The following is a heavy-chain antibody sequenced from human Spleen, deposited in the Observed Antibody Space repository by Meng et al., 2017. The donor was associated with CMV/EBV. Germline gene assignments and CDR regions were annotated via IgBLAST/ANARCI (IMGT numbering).Heavy chain of an antibody. CDR3: ARLLYDFWSGRNPVYYYYGMDV. CDR1: GGSVSSGSYY. J-gene: IGHJ6*02. Sequence: GSLRLSCTVSGGSVSSGSYYWSWIRQPPGKGLEWIGYIYYSGSTNYNPSLKSRVTISVDTSKNQFSLKLSSVTAADTAVYYCARLLYDFWSGRNPVYYYYGMDVWGQGTTVTVSS. V-gene: IGHV4-61*01. D-gene: IGHD3-3*01. CDR2: IYYSGST.